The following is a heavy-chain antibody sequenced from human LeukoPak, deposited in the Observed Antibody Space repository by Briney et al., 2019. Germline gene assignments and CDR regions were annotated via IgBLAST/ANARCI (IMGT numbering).Heavy chain of an antibody. D-gene: IGHD2/OR15-2a*01. CDR1: GFTFSSYG. J-gene: IGHJ4*02. Sequence: GGSLRLSCAASGFTFSSYGMHWVRQAPGKGLEWVAVIWYDGSNKYYADSVEGRFTISRDNSKNTLYLQMNSLRAEDTAVYYCARDSFNAPWGQLGYYFDYWGQGTLVTASS. CDR3: ARDSFNAPWGQLGYYFDY. V-gene: IGHV3-33*01. CDR2: IWYDGSNK.